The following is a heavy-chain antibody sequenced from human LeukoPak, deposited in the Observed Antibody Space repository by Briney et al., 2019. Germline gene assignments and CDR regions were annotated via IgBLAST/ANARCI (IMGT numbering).Heavy chain of an antibody. V-gene: IGHV4-39*07. D-gene: IGHD3-10*01. J-gene: IGHJ4*02. CDR2: IPYSGST. CDR3: ARCKDYYVSGSYYKTFDY. Sequence: PSETLSLTCTVSGDSISSNNYYWAWIRQPPGKWLEWIGSIPYSGSTYYNPSLKSRVTMSVDTSKNQFSLKLSSVTAADTAVYYCARCKDYYVSGSYYKTFDYWGRGTLVTVSS. CDR1: GDSISSNNYY.